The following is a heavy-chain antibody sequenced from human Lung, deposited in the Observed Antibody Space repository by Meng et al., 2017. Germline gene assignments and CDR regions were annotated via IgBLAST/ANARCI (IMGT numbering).Heavy chain of an antibody. CDR1: GYSFTHPG. V-gene: IGHV1-18*01. CDR2: ISGYNGDT. D-gene: IGHD6-19*01. Sequence: QGQRGQAGGEGKKPGDAVKVTGKASGYSFTHPGITWVRQAPGQGLEWLGWISGYNGDTHYAQKLQGRVTMTTDTSTSTVYMELRSLRSDDTAVYYCARDPSNTSGWYAYSDYWGQGTLVTVSS. CDR3: ARDPSNTSGWYAYSDY. J-gene: IGHJ4*02.